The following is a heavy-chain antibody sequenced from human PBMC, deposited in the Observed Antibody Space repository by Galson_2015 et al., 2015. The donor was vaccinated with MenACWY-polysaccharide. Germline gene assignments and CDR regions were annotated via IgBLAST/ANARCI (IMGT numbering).Heavy chain of an antibody. CDR3: AQLGTWTTKAGDN. CDR1: GYIFSRHT. J-gene: IGHJ4*02. V-gene: IGHV1-3*01. Sequence: SVKVSCKASGYIFSRHTIHWMRQAPGQGLEWMGWINVGNGVAKYSQKFQGRVTITRDTSANTAYMEVRSLRSEDTGVYFCAQLGTWTTKAGDNWGQRT. CDR2: INVGNGVA. D-gene: IGHD4-17*01.